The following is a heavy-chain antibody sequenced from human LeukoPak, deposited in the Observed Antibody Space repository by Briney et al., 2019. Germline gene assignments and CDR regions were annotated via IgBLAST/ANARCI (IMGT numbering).Heavy chain of an antibody. CDR3: ARDSYLNYGMDV. J-gene: IGHJ6*02. CDR2: IYYSGST. V-gene: IGHV4-59*12. CDR1: GGSISSYY. Sequence: SETLSLTCTVSGGSISSYYWSWIRQPPGKGLEWIGYIYYSGSTNYNPSLKSRVTISVDTSKNQFSLKLSSMTAADTAVYYCARDSYLNYGMDVWGQGTTVTVSS.